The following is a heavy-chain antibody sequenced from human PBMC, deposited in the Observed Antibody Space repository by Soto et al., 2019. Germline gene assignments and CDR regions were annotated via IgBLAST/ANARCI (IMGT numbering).Heavy chain of an antibody. CDR1: GGSISSGGYS. V-gene: IGHV4-30-2*01. CDR3: ARAVGYCSSTSCYPDY. CDR2: IYHSGST. Sequence: QLQLQESGSGLVKPSQTLSLTCAVYGGSISSGGYSWSWIRQPPGKGLEWIGYIYHSGSTYYNPSLKSRVTISVDRSKNQFSLKLSSVTAADTAVYYCARAVGYCSSTSCYPDYWGQGTLVTVSS. J-gene: IGHJ4*02. D-gene: IGHD2-2*01.